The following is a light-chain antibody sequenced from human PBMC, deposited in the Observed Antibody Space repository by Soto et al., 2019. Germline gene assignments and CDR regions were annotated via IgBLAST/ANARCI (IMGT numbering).Light chain of an antibody. V-gene: IGLV4-69*01. Sequence: QLVLTQSPSAAASLGASVKLTCTLSSGHSRYIIAWHQQQPEKGPRYLMTVNSDGSHTTGDGIPGRFSGSSSGAERYLTISDLQSEDEADYYCQTWGTGIPFGGGTKLTVL. CDR1: SGHSRYI. J-gene: IGLJ3*02. CDR2: VNSDGSH. CDR3: QTWGTGIP.